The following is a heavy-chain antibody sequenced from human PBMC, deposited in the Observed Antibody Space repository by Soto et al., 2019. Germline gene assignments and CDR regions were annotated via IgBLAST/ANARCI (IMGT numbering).Heavy chain of an antibody. D-gene: IGHD3-3*01. Sequence: ASVKVSCKASGYTFTSYGISWVRQAPGQGLEWMGWISAYNGNTNYAQKLQGRVTMTTDTSTSTAYMELRSLRSDDTAVYYCARGGLEWLLYDWFDPWGQGTLVTVSS. V-gene: IGHV1-18*01. CDR2: ISAYNGNT. CDR1: GYTFTSYG. CDR3: ARGGLEWLLYDWFDP. J-gene: IGHJ5*02.